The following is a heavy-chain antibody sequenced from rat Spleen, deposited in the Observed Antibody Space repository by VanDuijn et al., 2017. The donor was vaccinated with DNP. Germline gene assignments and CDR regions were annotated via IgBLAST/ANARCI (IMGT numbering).Heavy chain of an antibody. CDR1: GFNFSYYG. CDR2: ISPSGGNT. Sequence: EVQLVESGGGLLQPGRSLKLSFAASGFNFSYYGMHWIRQAPTKGLEWVASISPSGGNTYYRDSVKSRFTISRDNAKSTLYLQMDSLRSEDTATYYGARHRFTRLDSYWYFDFWGPGTMVTVSS. CDR3: ARHRFTRLDSYWYFDF. D-gene: IGHD1-4*01. J-gene: IGHJ1*01. V-gene: IGHV5S23*01.